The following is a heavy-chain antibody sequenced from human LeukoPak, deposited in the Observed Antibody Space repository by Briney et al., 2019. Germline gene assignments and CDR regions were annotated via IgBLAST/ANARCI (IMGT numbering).Heavy chain of an antibody. D-gene: IGHD3-9*01. CDR2: ISGGGGNT. CDR1: GFTFSNYA. V-gene: IGHV3-23*01. J-gene: IGHJ4*02. CDR3: TTGNYDILTGFDY. Sequence: GGSLRLSCAVSGFTFSNYAINWVRQAPGKGLEWVSAISGGGGNTNYADSVKGRFTISRDNSKNTLYLQMNSLKTEDTAVYYCTTGNYDILTGFDYWGQGTLVTVSS.